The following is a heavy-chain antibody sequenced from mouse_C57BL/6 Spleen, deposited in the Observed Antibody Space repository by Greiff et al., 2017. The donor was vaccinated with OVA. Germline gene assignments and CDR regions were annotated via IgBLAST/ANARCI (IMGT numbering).Heavy chain of an antibody. CDR3: AQGENDYDVCSMDY. D-gene: IGHD2-4*01. V-gene: IGHV1-53*01. Sequence: QVQLQQPGTELVKPGASVKLSCKASGYTFTSYWMHWVKQRPGQGLEWIGNINPRNGGTNYNEKFKSKATLTEDKSSSTAYMQLSSLTSEDSAVYYFAQGENDYDVCSMDYWGQGTSVTVSS. J-gene: IGHJ4*01. CDR1: GYTFTSYW. CDR2: INPRNGGT.